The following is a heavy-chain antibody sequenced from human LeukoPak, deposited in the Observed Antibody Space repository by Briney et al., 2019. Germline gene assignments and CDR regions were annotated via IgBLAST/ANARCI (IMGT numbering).Heavy chain of an antibody. CDR3: TTEWELLPFDY. CDR2: IKSKTDGGTT. D-gene: IGHD1-26*01. J-gene: IGHJ4*02. V-gene: IGHV3-15*01. CDR1: GFTLSNAC. Sequence: AGGSQRLSCAASGFTLSNACMSWVRQAPGEGLEWVGRIKSKTDGGTTDYAAPVKGRFTISRDDSKNTLYLQMNSLKTEDTAVYYCTTEWELLPFDYWGQGTLVTVSS.